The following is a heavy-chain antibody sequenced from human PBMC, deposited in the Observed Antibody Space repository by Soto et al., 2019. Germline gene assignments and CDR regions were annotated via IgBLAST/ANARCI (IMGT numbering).Heavy chain of an antibody. J-gene: IGHJ4*02. V-gene: IGHV3-30*18. D-gene: IGHD6-6*01. CDR2: ISYDGSHE. CDR1: GFSLNNYG. Sequence: GGSLRLSCVASGFSLNNYGMHWARQAPGKGLEWVALISYDGSHEYYAASVKGRFTMSREFSKNTLFLRMSSLRVEDTAVYYCAKEMFPRTVLDSSSPWGDYWGQGALVTVSS. CDR3: AKEMFPRTVLDSSSPWGDY.